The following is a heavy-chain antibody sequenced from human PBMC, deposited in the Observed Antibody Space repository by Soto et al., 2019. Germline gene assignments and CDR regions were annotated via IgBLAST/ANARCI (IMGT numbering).Heavy chain of an antibody. J-gene: IGHJ4*02. Sequence: QVQLVESGGGVVQPGRSLRLSCAASGFTFSSYGMHWVRQAPGKGLEWVAVISYDGSNKYYADSVKGRFTISRDNSKNTQYLQMNSLRAEDTAVYYCANEEDCSSTSCYTGFDYWGQGTLVTVSS. V-gene: IGHV3-30*18. D-gene: IGHD2-2*02. CDR3: ANEEDCSSTSCYTGFDY. CDR2: ISYDGSNK. CDR1: GFTFSSYG.